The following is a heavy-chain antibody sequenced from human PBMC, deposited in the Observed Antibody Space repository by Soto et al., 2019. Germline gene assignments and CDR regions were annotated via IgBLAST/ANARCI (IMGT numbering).Heavy chain of an antibody. CDR3: ARDYCSSTSCSYNWFDP. V-gene: IGHV4-30-4*01. D-gene: IGHD2-2*01. CDR2: IYYSGST. CDR1: GGSISSGDYY. Sequence: SETLSLTCTVSGGSISSGDYYWSWIRQPPGKGLEWIGYIYYSGSTYYNPSLKSRVTISVDTSKNQFSLKLSSVTAADTAVYYCARDYCSSTSCSYNWFDPWGQGTLVTVSS. J-gene: IGHJ5*02.